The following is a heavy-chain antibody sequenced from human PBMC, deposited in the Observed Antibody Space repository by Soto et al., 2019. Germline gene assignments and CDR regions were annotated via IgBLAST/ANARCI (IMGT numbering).Heavy chain of an antibody. CDR1: GYTFTSYD. CDR2: MNPNSGNT. V-gene: IGHV1-8*01. CDR3: ARVYCSGGSCYSDY. J-gene: IGHJ4*02. D-gene: IGHD2-15*01. Sequence: ASVKVSCKASGYTFTSYDINGVRQATGQGLEWMGWMNPNSGNTGYAQKFQGRVTMTRNTSISTAYMELSSLRSEDTAVYYCARVYCSGGSCYSDYWGQGTLVTVSS.